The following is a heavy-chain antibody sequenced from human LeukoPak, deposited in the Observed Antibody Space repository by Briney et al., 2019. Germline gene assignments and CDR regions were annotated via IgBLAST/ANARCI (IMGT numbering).Heavy chain of an antibody. V-gene: IGHV3-74*01. CDR2: INSDGNST. CDR1: GFTVSSNF. D-gene: IGHD6-13*01. CDR3: ARDEWKQQLELDY. J-gene: IGHJ4*02. Sequence: GGSLRLSCAASGFTVSSNFMTWVRQAPGKGLVWVSRINSDGNSTSYADSVKGRFTISRDNAKNMLYLQMNSLRAEDTAVYYCARDEWKQQLELDYWGQGTLVTVSS.